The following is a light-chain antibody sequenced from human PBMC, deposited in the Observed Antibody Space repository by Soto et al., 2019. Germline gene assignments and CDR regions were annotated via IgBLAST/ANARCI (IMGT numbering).Light chain of an antibody. CDR2: DVS. CDR1: SSDVGAYNS. J-gene: IGLJ1*01. V-gene: IGLV2-14*01. Sequence: QSVRNQPASVSGSPGQSIAISCTGTSSDVGAYNSVSWYQQYPGKAPKLMIHDVSNRPSGVSDRFSGSKSGNTASLTISGLQAEDEADYYCSSYTSSSSYVFGSGTKVTVL. CDR3: SSYTSSSSYV.